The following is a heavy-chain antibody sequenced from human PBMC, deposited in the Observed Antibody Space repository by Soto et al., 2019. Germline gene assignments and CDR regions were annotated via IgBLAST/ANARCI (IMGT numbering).Heavy chain of an antibody. CDR1: GGTFSTYI. D-gene: IGHD3-3*01. V-gene: IGHV1-69*08. CDR2: IIHIPDIT. CDR3: ERDRITTRGDAFDL. J-gene: IGHJ3*01. Sequence: QVQLVQSGAEVRKPGSSVKVSCKAPGGTFSTYIISWVRQAPGQGLEWMGRIIHIPDITNYAQKFQGRVTVTADRSTSTAYMELTSLKSEDTAVYYCERDRITTRGDAFDLWGQGTMVTVSS.